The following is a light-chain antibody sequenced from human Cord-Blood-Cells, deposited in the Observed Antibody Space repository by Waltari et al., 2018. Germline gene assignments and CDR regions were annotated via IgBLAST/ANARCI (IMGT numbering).Light chain of an antibody. CDR1: QSVSSY. J-gene: IGKJ5*01. V-gene: IGKV3-11*01. CDR2: DAS. Sequence: EIVLTQSPATLSLSPGERATLPCRASQSVSSYLSWHQQKPGQAPRLLNYDASNRATGIPARFSGSGSGTDFTLTISSLEPEDVAVYYCQQRSNWPPITFGQGTRLEIK. CDR3: QQRSNWPPIT.